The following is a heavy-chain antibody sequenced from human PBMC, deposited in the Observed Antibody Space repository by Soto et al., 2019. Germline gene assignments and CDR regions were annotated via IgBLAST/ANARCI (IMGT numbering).Heavy chain of an antibody. CDR2: INPNGGST. CDR1: GYSFTTYY. J-gene: IGHJ3*01. Sequence: QVVQSGAEVGKPGASVKVSCKASGYSFTTYYIHWFRQAPGQGLEWMAIINPNGGSTNSAQKFQGRVTVTRGMSASTVYMELSSLRSDDTAVYYCAALCSAGGWPPGPWNWGRGTMVTVSS. CDR3: AALCSAGGWPPGPWN. D-gene: IGHD2-15*01. V-gene: IGHV1-46*03.